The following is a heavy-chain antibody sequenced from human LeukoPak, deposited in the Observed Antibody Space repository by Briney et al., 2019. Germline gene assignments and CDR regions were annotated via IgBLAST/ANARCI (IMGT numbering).Heavy chain of an antibody. CDR3: PRGGSGRHLDF. D-gene: IGHD2-15*01. Sequence: PGGSLRLSCAASGFTFSDYYMSWIRQAPGKGLEWVSYISGGSSTIYYADSLKGRFTVSRDNAKNSLYLLMNSLRAEDTAVYYCPRGGSGRHLDFWAQGTLVTVP. J-gene: IGHJ4*02. CDR1: GFTFSDYY. CDR2: ISGGSSTI. V-gene: IGHV3-11*01.